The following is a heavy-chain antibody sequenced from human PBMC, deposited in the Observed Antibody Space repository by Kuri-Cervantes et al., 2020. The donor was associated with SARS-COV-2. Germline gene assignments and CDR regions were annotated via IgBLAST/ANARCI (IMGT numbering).Heavy chain of an antibody. D-gene: IGHD3-3*01. CDR2: ISRTSKYI. V-gene: IGHV3-21*01. J-gene: IGHJ6*01. Sequence: GESLKISCEASGFSIFSYSMNWVRQSPGKGLEWVASISRTSKYINYAESVKGRFTISRDNARDSLFLQMNSLSGEDTAVYFCARDNYDYWSSYDGRTGPEYYYNGVDVWGQGTTVTVSS. CDR3: ARDNYDYWSSYDGRTGPEYYYNGVDV. CDR1: GFSIFSYS.